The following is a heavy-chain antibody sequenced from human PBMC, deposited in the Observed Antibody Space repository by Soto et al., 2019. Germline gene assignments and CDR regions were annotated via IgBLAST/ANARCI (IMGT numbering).Heavy chain of an antibody. D-gene: IGHD1-1*01. CDR1: GYSFTRNW. J-gene: IGHJ4*02. Sequence: EVQLVQSGAEVKKPGESLKISCKGSGYSFTRNWIGWVRQMPGKGLEWMGIIYPGDSDTKYSPSFHGQVTISADKSISTAYLQWSSLKASDTDIYYCARQNGPNAVSPYFDYWGQGTLVTVSS. CDR3: ARQNGPNAVSPYFDY. CDR2: IYPGDSDT. V-gene: IGHV5-51*01.